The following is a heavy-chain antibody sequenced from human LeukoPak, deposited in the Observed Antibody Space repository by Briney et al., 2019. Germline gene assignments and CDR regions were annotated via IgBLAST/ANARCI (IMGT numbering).Heavy chain of an antibody. Sequence: SETLSLTCSVSGGSIISSNYYWGWIRQPPGKGLEWIGSIYQSGSGSSYYNPSLKSRVTISVDTSKNQFSLKLSSVTAADTAVYYCARLGVTMATIPFDYWGQGTLVTVSS. J-gene: IGHJ4*02. CDR1: GGSIISSNYY. V-gene: IGHV4-39*01. CDR3: ARLGVTMATIPFDY. D-gene: IGHD5-24*01. CDR2: IYQSGSGSS.